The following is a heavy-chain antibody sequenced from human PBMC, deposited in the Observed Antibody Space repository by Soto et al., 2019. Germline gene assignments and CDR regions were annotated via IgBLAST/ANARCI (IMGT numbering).Heavy chain of an antibody. Sequence: PGGSLRLSCAASGFTLSTYAMTWVRHAAGKGLEWVSTVSGNGGSTYYADSVKGRFSISRDNSKNTLYLQMNSLRAEDTAAYYCAKDAGGSGKDPFDYSGQGILLTVSS. J-gene: IGHJ4*02. CDR3: AKDAGGSGKDPFDY. CDR1: GFTLSTYA. V-gene: IGHV3-23*01. D-gene: IGHD3-10*01. CDR2: VSGNGGST.